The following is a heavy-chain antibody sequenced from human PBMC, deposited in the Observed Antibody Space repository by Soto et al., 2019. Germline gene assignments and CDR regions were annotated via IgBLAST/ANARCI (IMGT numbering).Heavy chain of an antibody. D-gene: IGHD2-15*01. CDR2: ICNSGST. V-gene: IGHV4-59*08. Sequence: PSETLSLTCTVSGGSIRSYCWTWIRQPPGEGLEWIGEICNSGSTNYNPSLKSRVTISVDTSKNQFSLELSSVTAADTAVYYCARHDSPSVIYYYYGMDVWGQGTTVTVSS. CDR1: GGSIRSYC. CDR3: ARHDSPSVIYYYYGMDV. J-gene: IGHJ6*02.